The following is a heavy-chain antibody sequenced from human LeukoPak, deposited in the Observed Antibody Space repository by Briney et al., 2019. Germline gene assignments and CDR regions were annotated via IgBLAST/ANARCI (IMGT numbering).Heavy chain of an antibody. CDR1: GGTFSSYA. J-gene: IGHJ4*02. Sequence: ASVKVSCKASGGTFSSYASSWVRQAPGQGLEWMGGIIPIFGTANYAQKFQGRVTITADKSTSTAYMQLSSLASEDTAVYYCARERRAWGEDFWGQGTLVTVSS. V-gene: IGHV1-69*06. D-gene: IGHD3-16*01. CDR3: ARERRAWGEDF. CDR2: IIPIFGTA.